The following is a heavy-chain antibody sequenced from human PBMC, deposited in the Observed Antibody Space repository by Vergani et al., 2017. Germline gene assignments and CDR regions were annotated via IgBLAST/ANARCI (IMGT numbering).Heavy chain of an antibody. CDR3: AKVCGSTSCPYGGGAFDV. J-gene: IGHJ3*01. V-gene: IGHV3-49*04. CDR2: IWSKPYGGTT. CDR1: GFTLGDYA. Sequence: EVHLVESGGGLVQPGRSPRLSCSGSGFTLGDYAMTWVRQAPGKGLEWVAFIWSKPYGGTTEYAASVKGRFTISRDNSKNTLYLQMTDLRAEDTATYYCAKVCGSTSCPYGGGAFDVWGHGTMVTVSS. D-gene: IGHD2-2*01.